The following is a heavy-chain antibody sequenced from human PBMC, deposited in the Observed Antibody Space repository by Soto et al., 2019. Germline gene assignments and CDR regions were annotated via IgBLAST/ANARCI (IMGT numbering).Heavy chain of an antibody. Sequence: QVQLVQSGAEVKKPGASVKVSCKASGYTFTSYGISWVRQAPGQGLEWMGWNSAYNGNTNYAQKLQGRVTMTTDTSTSTAYMELRSLRSDDTAVYYCARDTAKVAATSDENWFDPWGQGTLVTVSS. CDR1: GYTFTSYG. CDR3: ARDTAKVAATSDENWFDP. V-gene: IGHV1-18*01. D-gene: IGHD2-15*01. CDR2: NSAYNGNT. J-gene: IGHJ5*02.